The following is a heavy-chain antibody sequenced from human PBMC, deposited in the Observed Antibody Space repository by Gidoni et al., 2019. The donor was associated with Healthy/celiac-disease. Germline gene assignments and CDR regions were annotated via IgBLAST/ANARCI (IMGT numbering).Heavy chain of an antibody. J-gene: IGHJ3*02. CDR1: GFTFSSYA. CDR2: IRGSGGST. D-gene: IGHD3-16*01. V-gene: IGHV3-23*01. CDR3: AKGGSGVYYDYVWGSYLDNAFDI. Sequence: EVQLLESGGGLVQPGGSLRLSCAASGFTFSSYAMTWVRQAPGKGLESVSAIRGSGGSTYYADSVKGRFTISRDNSKNTLYLQMNSLRAEDTAVYYCAKGGSGVYYDYVWGSYLDNAFDIWGQGTMVTVSS.